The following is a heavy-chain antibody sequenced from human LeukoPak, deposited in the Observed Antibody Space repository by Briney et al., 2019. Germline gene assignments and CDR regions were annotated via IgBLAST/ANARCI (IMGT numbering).Heavy chain of an antibody. CDR3: ARDFDP. CDR2: IYTSGST. J-gene: IGHJ5*02. CDR1: GGSISSGSYY. Sequence: SGTLSLTCTVSGGSISSGSYYWSWIRQPAGKGLEWIGRIYTSGSTNYNPSLKSRVTISVDTSKNQFSLKLSSVTAADTPVYYRARDFDPRGQGTLVTVSS. V-gene: IGHV4-61*02.